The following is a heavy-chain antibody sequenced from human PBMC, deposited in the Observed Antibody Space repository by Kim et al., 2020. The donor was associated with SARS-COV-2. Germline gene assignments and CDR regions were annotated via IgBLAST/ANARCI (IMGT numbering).Heavy chain of an antibody. D-gene: IGHD1-7*01. CDR1: GGSFSGYY. J-gene: IGHJ4*02. CDR2: INHSGST. CDR3: ARDNWNYGGSRFDY. Sequence: SETLSLTCAVYGGSFSGYYWSWIRQPPGKGLEWIGEINHSGSTNYNPSLKSRVTISVDTSKNQFSLKLSSVTAADTAVYYCARDNWNYGGSRFDYWGQGTLVTVSS. V-gene: IGHV4-34*01.